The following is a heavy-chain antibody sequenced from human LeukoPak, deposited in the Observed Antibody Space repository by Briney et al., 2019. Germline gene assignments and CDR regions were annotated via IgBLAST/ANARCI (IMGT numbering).Heavy chain of an antibody. CDR3: AKPAKTDYADY. J-gene: IGHJ4*02. CDR2: ISWNSGSI. D-gene: IGHD1-14*01. Sequence: PGGSLRLSCAASGFTFDDYAMHWVRQAPGKGLEWVSGISWNSGSIGYADSVKGRFTISRDNAKNSLYLQMNSLRAEDMALYYCAKPAKTDYADYWGQGTLVTVSS. CDR1: GFTFDDYA. V-gene: IGHV3-9*03.